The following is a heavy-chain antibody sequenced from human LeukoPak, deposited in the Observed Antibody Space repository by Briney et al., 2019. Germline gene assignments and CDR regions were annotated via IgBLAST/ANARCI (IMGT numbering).Heavy chain of an antibody. CDR3: ARGGYYGLGNDFRFDP. J-gene: IGHJ5*02. Sequence: SETLSLTCTVSGGSISSGTYYWYWIRQPAGKGLEWIGRIYTSGITNYNPSLKSRVTISVDTSKNQFSLKLSSVTAADMAVYYCARGGYYGLGNDFRFDPWGQGTLVTVSS. V-gene: IGHV4-61*02. CDR1: GGSISSGTYY. D-gene: IGHD3-10*01. CDR2: IYTSGIT.